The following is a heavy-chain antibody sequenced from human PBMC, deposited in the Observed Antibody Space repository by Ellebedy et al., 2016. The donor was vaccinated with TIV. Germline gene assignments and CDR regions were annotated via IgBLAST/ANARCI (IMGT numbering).Heavy chain of an antibody. CDR1: GFTFSDYY. CDR2: ISSSSSYT. V-gene: IGHV3-11*06. D-gene: IGHD2-2*01. J-gene: IGHJ6*02. CDR3: ASYCSSTSCPTDYYYGLDV. Sequence: GESLKISCAASGFTFSDYYMSWIRQAPGKGLEWVSYISSSSSYTNYADSVKGRFTISRDNAKNSLFLQMNGLRAEDTAVYYCASYCSSTSCPTDYYYGLDVWGQGTTVTVSS.